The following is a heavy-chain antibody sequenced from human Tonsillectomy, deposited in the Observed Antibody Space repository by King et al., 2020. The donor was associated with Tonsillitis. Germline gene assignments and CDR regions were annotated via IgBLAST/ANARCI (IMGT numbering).Heavy chain of an antibody. CDR1: GGSISSYY. V-gene: IGHV4-59*01. Sequence: VQLQESGPGLVKPSETLSLTCTVSGGSISSYYWSWIRQPPGKGLEWVGYFYYSGSTNYKPSLKSRVTISVEKSKNQCSLKLCSVTAADTAVYYCARGRRGDSGGYYKNLYWNYWGQGTLVTVSS. J-gene: IGHJ4*02. D-gene: IGHD3-22*01. CDR2: FYYSGST. CDR3: ARGRRGDSGGYYKNLYWNY.